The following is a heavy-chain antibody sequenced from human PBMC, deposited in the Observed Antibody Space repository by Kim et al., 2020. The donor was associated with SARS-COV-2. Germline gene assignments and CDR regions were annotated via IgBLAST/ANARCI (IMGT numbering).Heavy chain of an antibody. CDR3: ARAGSKQLVRYYYYYYMDV. J-gene: IGHJ6*03. CDR2: IYYSGST. Sequence: SETLSLTCTVSGGSISSYYWSWIRQPPGKGLEWIGYIYYSGSTNYNPSLKSRVTISVDTSKNQFSLKLSSVTAADTAVYYCARAGSKQLVRYYYYYYMDVWGKGTTVTVSS. V-gene: IGHV4-59*01. D-gene: IGHD6-6*01. CDR1: GGSISSYY.